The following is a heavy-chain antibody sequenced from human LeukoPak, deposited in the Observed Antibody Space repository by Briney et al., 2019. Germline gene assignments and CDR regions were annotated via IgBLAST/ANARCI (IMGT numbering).Heavy chain of an antibody. CDR3: ARRSYSNYPDY. CDR1: GGSISSYY. Sequence: SETLSLTCTVSGGSISSYYWSWLRQPPGKGLEWLGYIYYSGSTNYNPSLKSRVTISVDTSKNQFSLKLSSVTAADTAVYYCARRSYSNYPDYWGQGTLVTVSS. V-gene: IGHV4-59*01. CDR2: IYYSGST. J-gene: IGHJ4*02. D-gene: IGHD1-26*01.